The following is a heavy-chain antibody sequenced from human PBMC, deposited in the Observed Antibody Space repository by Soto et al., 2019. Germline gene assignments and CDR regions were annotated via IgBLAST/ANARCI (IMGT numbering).Heavy chain of an antibody. J-gene: IGHJ4*02. V-gene: IGHV1-69*13. Sequence: ASVKVSCKASGGTFSSYAISWVRQAPGQGLEWMGGIIPIFGTANYAQKFQGRVTITADETTSTAYMELSSLRSEDTAVYYCATDRIRYCSGGSCYPRYNFGYWGQGTLVTVSS. CDR3: ATDRIRYCSGGSCYPRYNFGY. CDR1: GGTFSSYA. D-gene: IGHD2-15*01. CDR2: IIPIFGTA.